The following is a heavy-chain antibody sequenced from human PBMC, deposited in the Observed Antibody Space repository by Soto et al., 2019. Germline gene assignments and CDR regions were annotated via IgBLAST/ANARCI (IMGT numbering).Heavy chain of an antibody. CDR1: GGSISSSSYY. V-gene: IGHV4-39*01. Sequence: SETLSLTCTVSGGSISSSSYYWGWIRQPPGKGLEWIGSIYYSGSTYYNPSLKSRVTISVDTSKNQFSLKLSSVTAADTAVYYCGLVVVVAATRDNWFDPWGRGTLVTVSS. J-gene: IGHJ5*02. CDR3: GLVVVVAATRDNWFDP. D-gene: IGHD2-15*01. CDR2: IYYSGST.